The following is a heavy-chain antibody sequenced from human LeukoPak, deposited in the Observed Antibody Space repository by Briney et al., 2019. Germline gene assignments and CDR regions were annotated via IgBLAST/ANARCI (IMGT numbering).Heavy chain of an antibody. D-gene: IGHD3-16*01. CDR1: GGSISSSSYY. V-gene: IGHV4-39*07. CDR2: IYYSGST. J-gene: IGHJ6*03. Sequence: SETLSLTCTVSGGSISSSSYYWGWIRQPPGKGLEWIGSIYYSGSTYYNPSLKSRVTISVDTSKNQFSLKLSSVTAADTAVYYCARVGYDYVWGSYPNYYMDVWGKGTTVTVSS. CDR3: ARVGYDYVWGSYPNYYMDV.